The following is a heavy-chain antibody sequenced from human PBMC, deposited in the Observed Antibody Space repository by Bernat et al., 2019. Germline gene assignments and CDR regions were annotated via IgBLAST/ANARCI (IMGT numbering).Heavy chain of an antibody. CDR3: AAVSPGDYDFWSRYYTWDY. CDR2: ISAYNGNT. CDR1: GYTFTSYG. V-gene: IGHV1-18*01. J-gene: IGHJ4*02. D-gene: IGHD3-3*01. Sequence: QVQLVQSGAEVKNPGASVKVSCKASGYTFTSYGINWVRQAPGQGLEWMGCISAYNGNTNYAQKLQGRVTMTTDTSTSTAYMELRGLRSDDTAVYYCAAVSPGDYDFWSRYYTWDYWGQGTLVTVSS.